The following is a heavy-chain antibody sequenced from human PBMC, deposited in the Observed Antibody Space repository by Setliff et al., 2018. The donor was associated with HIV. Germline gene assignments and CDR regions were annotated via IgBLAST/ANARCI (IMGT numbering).Heavy chain of an antibody. CDR2: IYQTGST. Sequence: ASETLSLTCSVSGYSISSGYYWGWIRQSPGKGLEWIGSIYQTGSTYYNPSFKSRVTVSLDMSKNQFSLRLASVTAADTAVYYCARHSLGNIGDYIRIGAIDIWGQGTMVTVSS. V-gene: IGHV4-38-2*02. D-gene: IGHD4-17*01. CDR1: GYSISSGYY. J-gene: IGHJ3*02. CDR3: ARHSLGNIGDYIRIGAIDI.